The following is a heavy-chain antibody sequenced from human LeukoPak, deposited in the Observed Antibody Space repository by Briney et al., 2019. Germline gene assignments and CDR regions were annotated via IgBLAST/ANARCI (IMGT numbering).Heavy chain of an antibody. V-gene: IGHV3-21*01. CDR2: ISSSSSYI. CDR3: AREPMVRGVKGGVDY. J-gene: IGHJ4*02. Sequence: GGSLRLSCAASGFTFSSYSMNWVRQAPGKGLEWVSSISSSSSYIYYADSVKGRFTISRDNAKNSLYLQMNSLRAEDTAVYYCAREPMVRGVKGGVDYRGQGTLVTVSS. CDR1: GFTFSSYS. D-gene: IGHD3-10*01.